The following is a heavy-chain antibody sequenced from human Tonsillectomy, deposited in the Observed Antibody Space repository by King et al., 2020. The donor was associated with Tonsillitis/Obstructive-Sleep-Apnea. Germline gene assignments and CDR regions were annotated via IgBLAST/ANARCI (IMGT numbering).Heavy chain of an antibody. D-gene: IGHD6-25*01. CDR2: INWNGGRT. CDR1: GFTFDDYG. CDR3: ARDGGFDVAADFDH. V-gene: IGHV3-20*04. J-gene: IGHJ4*02. Sequence: VQLVESGGGVVRPGGSLRLSCAASGFTFDDYGMSWVRQAPGKGLEWVSGINWNGGRTGYADSVTGRFTISRDNAKNSMYLQMNSLRAEDTALYSCARDGGFDVAADFDHWRQGTLVTVSS.